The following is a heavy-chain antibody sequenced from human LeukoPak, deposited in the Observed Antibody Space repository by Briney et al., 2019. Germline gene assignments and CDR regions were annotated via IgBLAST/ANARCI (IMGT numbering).Heavy chain of an antibody. CDR2: INHSGST. V-gene: IGHV4-34*01. Sequence: SETLSLTCAVYGGSFSGYYWSWIRQPPGKGLEWIREINHSGSTNYNPSLKSRVTISVDTSKNQFSLKLSSVTAADTAVYYCARRAATRSYGMDVWGQGTTVTVSS. J-gene: IGHJ6*02. D-gene: IGHD6-25*01. CDR1: GGSFSGYY. CDR3: ARRAATRSYGMDV.